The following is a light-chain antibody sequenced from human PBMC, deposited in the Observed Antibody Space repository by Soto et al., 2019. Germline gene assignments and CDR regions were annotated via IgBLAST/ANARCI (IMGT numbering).Light chain of an antibody. CDR2: EAS. V-gene: IGKV1-5*01. J-gene: IGKJ1*01. Sequence: DVQKTQSPSTRRASDGGRVRMTRQASQSVSRWLAWYQQKPGKAPNLLIYEASRLKSGIPSRFSGSGSGTEFTLTISSLQPDDFAIYYCQQYHSYPWTFGQGTKVDIK. CDR3: QQYHSYPWT. CDR1: QSVSRW.